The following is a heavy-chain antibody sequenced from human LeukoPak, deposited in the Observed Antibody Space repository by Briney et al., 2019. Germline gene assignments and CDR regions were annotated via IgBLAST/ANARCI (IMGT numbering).Heavy chain of an antibody. CDR2: INPNSGGT. V-gene: IGHV1-2*02. CDR1: GGTFSSYA. D-gene: IGHD3-10*01. J-gene: IGHJ6*02. CDR3: ARDRDGMDV. Sequence: ASVKVSCKASGGTFSSYAISWVRQAPGQGLEWMGWINPNSGGTNYAQKFQGRVTMTRDTSISTAYMELSRLRSDDTAVYYCARDRDGMDVWGQGTTVTVSS.